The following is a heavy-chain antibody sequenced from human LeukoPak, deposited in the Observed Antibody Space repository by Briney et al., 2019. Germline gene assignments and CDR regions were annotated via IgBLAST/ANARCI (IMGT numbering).Heavy chain of an antibody. CDR2: IYPGYSDS. Sequence: GQSLKIYRKGCGYTLTYYLIGWVRQIHGKGLEGVGIIYPGYSDSRYSPSFQGQVTISADKSISTAYLQWSSLKTSDSAMYYCAREYGSAFDMWGQGTMVTVSS. CDR1: GYTLTYYL. D-gene: IGHD3-10*01. CDR3: AREYGSAFDM. J-gene: IGHJ3*02. V-gene: IGHV5-51*01.